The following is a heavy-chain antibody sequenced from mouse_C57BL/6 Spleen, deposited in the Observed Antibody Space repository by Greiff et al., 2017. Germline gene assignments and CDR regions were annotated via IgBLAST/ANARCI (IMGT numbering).Heavy chain of an antibody. Sequence: QVQLQQPGAELARPGASVKLSCKASGYTFTSYGISWVKQRPGQGLEWIGEIYPRSGNTYYNEKFKGKATLTAYKSSSTAYMELRSLTSEDSAVYFYARGYYGSSYAWFAYWGQGTLVTVSA. J-gene: IGHJ3*01. CDR2: IYPRSGNT. CDR1: GYTFTSYG. V-gene: IGHV1-81*01. D-gene: IGHD1-1*01. CDR3: ARGYYGSSYAWFAY.